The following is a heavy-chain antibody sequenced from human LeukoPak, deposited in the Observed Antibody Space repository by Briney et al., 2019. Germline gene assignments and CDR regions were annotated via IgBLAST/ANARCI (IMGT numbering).Heavy chain of an antibody. CDR2: ISAYNGNT. Sequence: ASVKVSCKASGYTFTSYGISWVRQAPGQGLEWMGWISAYNGNTNYAQKLQGRVTMTTDTSTSTAYMELRSLRSDDTAVYYCARDQRYSSSWSNWFDPWGQGTLVTVSS. J-gene: IGHJ5*02. V-gene: IGHV1-18*01. CDR1: GYTFTSYG. D-gene: IGHD6-13*01. CDR3: ARDQRYSSSWSNWFDP.